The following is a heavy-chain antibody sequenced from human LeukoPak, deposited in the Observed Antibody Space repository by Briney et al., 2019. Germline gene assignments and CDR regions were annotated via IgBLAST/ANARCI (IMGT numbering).Heavy chain of an antibody. V-gene: IGHV4-34*01. CDR1: GGSFSGYY. CDR3: ARLGATDY. Sequence: SETLSLTCAVYGGSFSGYYWCWIRQPPGKGLEWIGEINHSGSTNYNPSLKSRVTISVDTSKNQFSLKLSSVTAADTAVYYCARLGATDYWGQGTLVTVSS. CDR2: INHSGST. D-gene: IGHD1-26*01. J-gene: IGHJ4*02.